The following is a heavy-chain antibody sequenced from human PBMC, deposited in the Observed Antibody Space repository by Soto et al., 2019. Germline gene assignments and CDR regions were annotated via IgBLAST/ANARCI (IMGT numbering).Heavy chain of an antibody. D-gene: IGHD5-18*01. J-gene: IGHJ4*02. CDR1: GYTFTSYG. CDR2: ISAYNGNT. Sequence: SVKVSCKASGYTFTSYGISWVRQAPGQGLEWMGWISAYNGNTNYAQKLQGRVTMTTDTSTSTAYMELRSLRSDDTAVYYCARSGAATAMVTSPRDYWGQGTLVTVSS. V-gene: IGHV1-18*01. CDR3: ARSGAATAMVTSPRDY.